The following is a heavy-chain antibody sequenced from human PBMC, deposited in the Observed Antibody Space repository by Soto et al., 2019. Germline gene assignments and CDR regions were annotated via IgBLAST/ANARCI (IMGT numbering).Heavy chain of an antibody. CDR1: GFAFSSKA. J-gene: IGHJ3*02. CDR3: ARAAYDSSGYDAFDI. D-gene: IGHD3-22*01. CDR2: IWYDGSNK. Sequence: QVHLVESGGGVVQPGRSLRLSCVASGFAFSSKAIHWVRQAPGKGLEWVAVIWYDGSNKYYADSVKGRFTISRDNSKNTLYLQMNSLRAEDTALYYCARAAYDSSGYDAFDIWGQGTMVTVS. V-gene: IGHV3-33*01.